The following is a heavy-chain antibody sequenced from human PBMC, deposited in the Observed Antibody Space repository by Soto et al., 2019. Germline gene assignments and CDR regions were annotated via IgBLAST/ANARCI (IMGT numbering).Heavy chain of an antibody. Sequence: GGSLRLFCVASGFTFSSYSMSWVRQAPGKGLEWVSGFRAGGDDGTTYYADSVKGRFTISRDNSKNTLFLQMNSLRAEDTAIYYCAKKVNSGSGSQYFDYFGQGTLVTVS. CDR1: GFTFSSYS. V-gene: IGHV3-23*01. J-gene: IGHJ4*02. CDR2: FRAGGDDGTT. CDR3: AKKVNSGSGSQYFDY. D-gene: IGHD3-10*01.